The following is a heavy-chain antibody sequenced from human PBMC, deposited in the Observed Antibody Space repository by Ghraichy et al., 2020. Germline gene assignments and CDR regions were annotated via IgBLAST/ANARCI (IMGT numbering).Heavy chain of an antibody. V-gene: IGHV4-34*01. CDR1: SASFSDYH. Sequence: SETLSLTCGVSSASFSDYHWIWIRQSPEKGLEWIGEINHSGNTNYNPALKSRVTISVDTSKNQFFLNLTSVTAADTAVYFCARVRQWLKGDFDYWGQGTLVTVSS. D-gene: IGHD6-19*01. J-gene: IGHJ4*02. CDR3: ARVRQWLKGDFDY. CDR2: INHSGNT.